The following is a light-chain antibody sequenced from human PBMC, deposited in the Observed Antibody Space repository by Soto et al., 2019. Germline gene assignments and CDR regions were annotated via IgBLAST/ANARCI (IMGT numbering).Light chain of an antibody. CDR1: QSVSTTY. CDR3: QQYGSSPLFT. V-gene: IGKV3-20*01. CDR2: GPS. J-gene: IGKJ3*01. Sequence: EIVLTQSPGTLSLSPGERATLSCRASQSVSTTYLTWYQQKPGQAPRLLVYGPSSRATGVPDRFSGSGSGSDFTLTINRLEPEDFAVYYCQQYGSSPLFTFGPGTRVDFK.